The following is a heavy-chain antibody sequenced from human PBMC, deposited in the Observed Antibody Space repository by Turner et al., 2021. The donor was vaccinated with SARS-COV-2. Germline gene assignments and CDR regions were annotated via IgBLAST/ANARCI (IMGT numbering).Heavy chain of an antibody. CDR3: ARGLRDDYGSHH. Sequence: EVQLVESGGGLVKPGGSLRLSCAASGFTFSSYWMHWVRQVPGKGLEWVSSIYNDGSRTSLADSVKGRFTISRENGKKTLSLQMDSLRAEETAGYYWARGLRDDYGSHHWGQGTPVTVSS. D-gene: IGHD3-10*01. J-gene: IGHJ5*02. CDR2: IYNDGSRT. CDR1: GFTFSSYW. V-gene: IGHV3-74*02.